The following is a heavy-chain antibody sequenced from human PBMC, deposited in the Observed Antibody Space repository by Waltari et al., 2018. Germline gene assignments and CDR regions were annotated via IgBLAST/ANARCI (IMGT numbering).Heavy chain of an antibody. CDR2: IYPGDSDT. CDR3: ARGLVVTRGYDAFDI. V-gene: IGHV5-51*01. CDR1: GYSFTSYW. J-gene: IGHJ3*02. D-gene: IGHD2-21*02. Sequence: EVQLVQSGAEVKKPGESLKISCKGSGYSFTSYWICWVRWLPGKGREWMGIIYPGDSDTRYSPSFQGQVTISADKSISTAYLQWSSLKASDTAMYYCARGLVVTRGYDAFDIWGQGTMVTVSS.